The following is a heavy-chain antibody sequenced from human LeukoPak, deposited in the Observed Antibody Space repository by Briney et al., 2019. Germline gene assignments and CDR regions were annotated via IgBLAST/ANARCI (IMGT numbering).Heavy chain of an antibody. CDR2: VRYDGSNK. CDR1: GFTFSSYG. J-gene: IGHJ6*03. V-gene: IGHV3-30*02. CDR3: AKGRGWEASYYYYYMDV. Sequence: GGSLRLSCAASGFTFSSYGIHWVRQAPGKGLEWVAFVRYDGSNKYYTDSVKGRFTISRDNSKNTLYLQMNSLRAEDTAVYYCAKGRGWEASYYYYYMDVWGKGTTVTISS. D-gene: IGHD1-26*01.